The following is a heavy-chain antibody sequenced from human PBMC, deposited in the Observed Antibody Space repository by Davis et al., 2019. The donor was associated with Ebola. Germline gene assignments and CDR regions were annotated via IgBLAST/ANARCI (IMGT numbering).Heavy chain of an antibody. CDR1: EFTFSSYG. CDR2: ISAGGTAP. CDR3: AKSFLITGAHMSEFRGVDY. D-gene: IGHD2-8*02. Sequence: GESLKISCVASEFTFSSYGMTWVRQAPGKGLEWVSSISAGGTAPYYADSVKGRFTISRDNSKNTLSLQMDSRRADDTAVYYCAKSFLITGAHMSEFRGVDYWGQGTVVTVSS. V-gene: IGHV3-23*01. J-gene: IGHJ4*02.